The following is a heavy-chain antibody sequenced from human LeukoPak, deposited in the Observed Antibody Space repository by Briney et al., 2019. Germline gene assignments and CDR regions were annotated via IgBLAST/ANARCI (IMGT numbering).Heavy chain of an antibody. Sequence: GGSLRLSCAASGFTFCSYAMSWVRQAPGKGLEWVSAISGSGGSTYYADSVKGRFTISRDNSKNTLYLQMNSLKTEDTAVYYCTTDLFSSMGIVLPYYYYGMDVWGQGTTVTVSS. CDR1: GFTFCSYA. CDR2: ISGSGGST. D-gene: IGHD2/OR15-2a*01. V-gene: IGHV3-23*01. J-gene: IGHJ6*02. CDR3: TTDLFSSMGIVLPYYYYGMDV.